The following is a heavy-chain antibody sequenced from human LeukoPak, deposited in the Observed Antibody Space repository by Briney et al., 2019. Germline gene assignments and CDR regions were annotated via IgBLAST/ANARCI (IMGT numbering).Heavy chain of an antibody. J-gene: IGHJ4*02. Sequence: ASVKVSCKASGYTFTSYGISWVRQAPGQGFEWMGWISAYNGNTNYAQKLQGGVTMTTDTSTSTAYMELRSLRSDDTAVYYCARGAIDIVVVVAATFFDYWGQGTLVTVSS. CDR1: GYTFTSYG. V-gene: IGHV1-18*01. D-gene: IGHD2-15*01. CDR3: ARGAIDIVVVVAATFFDY. CDR2: ISAYNGNT.